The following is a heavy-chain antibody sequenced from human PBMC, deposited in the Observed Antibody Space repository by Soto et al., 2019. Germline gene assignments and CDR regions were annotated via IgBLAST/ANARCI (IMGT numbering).Heavy chain of an antibody. V-gene: IGHV1-18*01. D-gene: IGHD2-15*01. J-gene: IGHJ4*02. CDR1: GYTLTSYD. Sequence: ASVKVSCKASGYTLTSYDINWVRQATGQGLEWMGWISAYNGNTNYAQKLQGRVTMTTDTSTSTAYMDVRSLRSDDTAVYYCARGCSGRTCYSRDFDYWGQGTLVTVSS. CDR2: ISAYNGNT. CDR3: ARGCSGRTCYSRDFDY.